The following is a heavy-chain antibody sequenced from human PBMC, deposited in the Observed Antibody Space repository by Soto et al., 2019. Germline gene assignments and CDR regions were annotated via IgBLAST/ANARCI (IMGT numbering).Heavy chain of an antibody. J-gene: IGHJ4*02. CDR3: ARDTQDDFWSGYYRDY. D-gene: IGHD3-3*01. V-gene: IGHV3-48*02. CDR2: ISSSSSAI. Sequence: GGSLRLSCAVSGFTFSTYGMHWVRQAPGKGLEWVSYISSSSSAIYYADSVKGRFTISRDNAKNSLYLQMNSLRDEDTAVYYCARDTQDDFWSGYYRDYWGQGTLVTVSS. CDR1: GFTFSTYG.